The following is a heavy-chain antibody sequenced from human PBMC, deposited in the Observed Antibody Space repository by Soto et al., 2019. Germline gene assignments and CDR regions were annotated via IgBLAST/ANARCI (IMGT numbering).Heavy chain of an antibody. CDR3: ARGGGVGVAGSAAFDM. CDR1: GYPVTAYY. Sequence: QLHLVQSGAVVKKPGASVTVSCSASGYPVTAYYMHWVRQAPGRGLEWMGGINPATGAAKYTQTFQGRATMTRDTSRSTVFMELGGLTSEDTAVFYCARGGGVGVAGSAAFDMWGQGTLVTVSS. J-gene: IGHJ3*02. CDR2: INPATGAA. D-gene: IGHD3-3*01. V-gene: IGHV1-2*02.